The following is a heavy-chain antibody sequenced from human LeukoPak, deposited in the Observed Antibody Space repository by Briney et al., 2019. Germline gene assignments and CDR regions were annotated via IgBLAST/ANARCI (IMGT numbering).Heavy chain of an antibody. CDR3: AKDRPPQYDSGTYSDY. CDR1: GFTFSSYS. Sequence: PGGSLRLSCAASGFTFSSYSMNWVRQAPGKGLEWVSYISSSSSTIYYADSVKGRFTISRDNSKNTLYLQMNSLRTEDTAVYFCAKDRPPQYDSGTYSDYWGQGTLVTVSS. V-gene: IGHV3-48*01. D-gene: IGHD3-10*01. CDR2: ISSSSSTI. J-gene: IGHJ4*02.